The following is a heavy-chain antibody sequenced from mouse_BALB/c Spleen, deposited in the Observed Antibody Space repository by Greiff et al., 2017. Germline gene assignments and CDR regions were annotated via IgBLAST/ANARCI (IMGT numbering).Heavy chain of an antibody. J-gene: IGHJ1*01. CDR2: IHYSGST. Sequence: EVQLQQSGPDLVKPSQSLSLTCTVTGYSITSGYSWHWIRQFPGNKLEWMGYIHYSGSTNYNPSLKSRISITRDTSKNQFFLQLNSVTTEDTATYYCARTPSLYYYGSSYLYFDVWGAGTTVTVSS. CDR3: ARTPSLYYYGSSYLYFDV. CDR1: GYSITSGYS. D-gene: IGHD1-1*01. V-gene: IGHV3-1*02.